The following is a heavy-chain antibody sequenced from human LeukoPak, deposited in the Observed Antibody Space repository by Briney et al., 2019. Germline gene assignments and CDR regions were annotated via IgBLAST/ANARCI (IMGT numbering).Heavy chain of an antibody. Sequence: ASVKVSCKASGYTFTSYGISWVRQAPGQGLEWMGWISAYNGNTNYAQKLQGRVTMTTDTSTSTAYMELRSLRSDDTAVYYCARSPRYFDWLLHEFDYWGQGTLVTVSS. CDR2: ISAYNGNT. V-gene: IGHV1-18*01. CDR1: GYTFTSYG. D-gene: IGHD3-9*01. CDR3: ARSPRYFDWLLHEFDY. J-gene: IGHJ4*02.